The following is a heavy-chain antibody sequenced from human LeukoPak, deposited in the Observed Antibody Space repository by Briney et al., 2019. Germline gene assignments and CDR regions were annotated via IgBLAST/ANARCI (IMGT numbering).Heavy chain of an antibody. J-gene: IGHJ4*02. Sequence: GGSLRLSCTVSGFTVSSNSMSWVRQAPGKGLEWVSFIYSDNTHYSDSMKGRFTISRDNAKNSLYLQMNSLRAEDTAVYYCARDRRTRNFDYWGQGTLVTVSS. CDR3: ARDRRTRNFDY. V-gene: IGHV3-53*01. CDR2: IYSDNT. CDR1: GFTVSSNS.